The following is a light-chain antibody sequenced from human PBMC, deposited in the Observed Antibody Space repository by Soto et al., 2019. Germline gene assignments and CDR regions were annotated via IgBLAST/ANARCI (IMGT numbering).Light chain of an antibody. V-gene: IGKV3-20*01. CDR1: QTVISTY. CDR2: AAS. J-gene: IGKJ2*01. Sequence: EIVLTQSPATLSFSPGERVTLSCRASQTVISTYLAWYQQKPGQTPRLLIYAASIRATGIPVRFSGSGSGTDFTLTINRLEPEDSAVYYCQQYGSSPYTFGQGTKLEIK. CDR3: QQYGSSPYT.